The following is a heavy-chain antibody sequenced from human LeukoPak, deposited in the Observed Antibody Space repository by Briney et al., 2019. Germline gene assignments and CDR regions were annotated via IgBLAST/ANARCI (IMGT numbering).Heavy chain of an antibody. CDR2: ISYDGSNK. CDR3: ARDPGSGSYTNYFDY. Sequence: GGSLRLSCAASGFTFSSYAMHWVRQAPGKGLEWVAVISYDGSNKYYADSVKGRFTISRDNSKNTLYLRMNSLRAEDTAVYYCARDPGSGSYTNYFDYWGQGTLVTVSS. D-gene: IGHD3-10*01. J-gene: IGHJ4*02. V-gene: IGHV3-30*01. CDR1: GFTFSSYA.